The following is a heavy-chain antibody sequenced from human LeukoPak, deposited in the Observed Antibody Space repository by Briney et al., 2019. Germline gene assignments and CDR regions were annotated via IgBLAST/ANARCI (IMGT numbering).Heavy chain of an antibody. CDR3: ARLWDYMGPDY. CDR1: GYTFTVYF. CDR2: INPNSGGT. D-gene: IGHD4-11*01. Sequence: ASVKVSCKASGYTFTVYFMHWVRQAPGQGLEWMGWINPNSGGTNYAQKFQGRVTMTRDTSISTAYMELSSLRSDDTAVYYCARLWDYMGPDYWGQGTLVTVSS. V-gene: IGHV1-2*02. J-gene: IGHJ4*02.